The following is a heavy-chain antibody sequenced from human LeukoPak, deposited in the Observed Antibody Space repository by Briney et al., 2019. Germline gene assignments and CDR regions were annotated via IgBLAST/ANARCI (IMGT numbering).Heavy chain of an antibody. CDR2: IRSDGSSK. Sequence: GRSLRLSCAASGFTFSSFGLHWVRQVPGKGLEWVALIRSDGSSKNYADSVKGRFTISRDTSKNTVHLQMNNLRAEDTAVYYCAKWSGGYPSYYLDYWGQGTLVTVSS. D-gene: IGHD5-12*01. CDR1: GFTFSSFG. V-gene: IGHV3-33*06. CDR3: AKWSGGYPSYYLDY. J-gene: IGHJ4*02.